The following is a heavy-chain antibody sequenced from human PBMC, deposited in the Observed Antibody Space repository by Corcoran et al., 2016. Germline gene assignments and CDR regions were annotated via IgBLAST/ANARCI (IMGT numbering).Heavy chain of an antibody. V-gene: IGHV4-34*01. D-gene: IGHD3-10*01. J-gene: IGHJ4*02. CDR3: ARGRRGGLDY. CDR1: GGSFSGYY. Sequence: QVQLQQWGAGLLKPSETLSLPCAVYGGSFSGYYWSWIRQPPGKGLEWIGEINHSGSTNYNPSLKSRVTISVDTSKNQFSLKLSSVTAADTAGDYWARGRRGGLDYWGQGTLVTVAS. CDR2: INHSGST.